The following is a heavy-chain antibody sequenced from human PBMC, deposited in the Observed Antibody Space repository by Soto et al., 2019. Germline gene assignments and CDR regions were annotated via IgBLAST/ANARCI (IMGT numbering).Heavy chain of an antibody. CDR1: GLTFRTYL. D-gene: IGHD3-16*02. CDR3: ATYDDSDWETYSFRH. Sequence: PGCSLRLSCRTSGLTFRTYLMSWVRQAPGKGLEWVANIKTDGSEEYYADSVEGRFTISRDNTKTALYLQMNSLRADATTMYYCATYDDSDWETYSFRHWGQGTLLTVSS. V-gene: IGHV3-7*01. CDR2: IKTDGSEE. J-gene: IGHJ4*02.